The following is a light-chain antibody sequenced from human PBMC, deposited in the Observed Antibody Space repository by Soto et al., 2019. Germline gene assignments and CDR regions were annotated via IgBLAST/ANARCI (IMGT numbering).Light chain of an antibody. Sequence: EIVLTQSPATLSLSPGERATLSCRASQSVSSYLAWYQQKPGQAPRLLIYDASTRATGIPARFSGSGSATDFTLTISSLEPEDFAVYYYQQRSNWPPLTFGQGTRLEIK. CDR2: DAS. J-gene: IGKJ5*01. V-gene: IGKV3-11*01. CDR3: QQRSNWPPLT. CDR1: QSVSSY.